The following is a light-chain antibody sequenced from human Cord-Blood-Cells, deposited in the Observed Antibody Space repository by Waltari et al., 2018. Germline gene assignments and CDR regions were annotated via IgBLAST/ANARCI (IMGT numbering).Light chain of an antibody. CDR1: NLGDKY. CDR2: QDS. CDR3: QAWDSSTVV. V-gene: IGLV3-1*01. J-gene: IGLJ2*01. Sequence: SYELTQPPSVSVSPGQTASITCPADNLGDKYACWYQQKPGQSPVLVIYQDSKRPSGIPERFSGSNSGNTATLTIGGTQAMDEADYYCQAWDSSTVVFGGGTKLTVL.